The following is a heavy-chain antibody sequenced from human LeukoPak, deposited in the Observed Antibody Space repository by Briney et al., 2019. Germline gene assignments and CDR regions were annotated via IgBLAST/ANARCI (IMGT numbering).Heavy chain of an antibody. CDR1: GGSFSGYY. CDR2: INHSGST. Sequence: PSETLSLTCAVYGGSFSGYYWSWIRQPPGKGLEWIGEINHSGSTNYNPSLKSRVTISVDTSKNQFSLKLSSVTAADTAVYYCARVREGTKKYNWFDPWGQGTLVTVSS. V-gene: IGHV4-34*01. J-gene: IGHJ5*02. CDR3: ARVREGTKKYNWFDP. D-gene: IGHD1-1*01.